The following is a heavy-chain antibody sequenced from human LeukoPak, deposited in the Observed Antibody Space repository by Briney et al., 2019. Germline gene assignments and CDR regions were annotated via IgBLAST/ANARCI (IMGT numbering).Heavy chain of an antibody. V-gene: IGHV3-23*01. CDR2: ISGSGGST. D-gene: IGHD6-19*01. Sequence: QSGGSLRLSCAVSGFTFSSYAMSWVRQAPGKGLEWVSAISGSGGSTYYADSVKGRFTTSRDNSKNTLYLQMNSLRAEDTAVYYCAKGPDSSGLNWFDPWGQGTLVTVSS. CDR3: AKGPDSSGLNWFDP. CDR1: GFTFSSYA. J-gene: IGHJ5*02.